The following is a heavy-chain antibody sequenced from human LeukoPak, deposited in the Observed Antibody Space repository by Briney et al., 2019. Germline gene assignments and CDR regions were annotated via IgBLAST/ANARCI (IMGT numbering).Heavy chain of an antibody. J-gene: IGHJ4*02. CDR2: IIPIFGTA. CDR1: GGTFSSYA. V-gene: IGHV1-69*05. D-gene: IGHD2-2*02. Sequence: GASVKVSCKASGGTFSSYAISWVRQAPGQGLEWMGGIIPIFGTANYAQKFQGRVAITTDESTSTAYMELSSLRSEDTAVYYCARGSEYCSSTSCYTIDYWGQGTLVTVSS. CDR3: ARGSEYCSSTSCYTIDY.